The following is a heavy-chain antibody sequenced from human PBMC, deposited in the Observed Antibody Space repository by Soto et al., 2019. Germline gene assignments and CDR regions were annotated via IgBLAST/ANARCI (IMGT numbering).Heavy chain of an antibody. CDR2: IYYSGST. CDR1: GGSISSYY. V-gene: IGHV4-59*08. D-gene: IGHD4-17*01. CDR3: ARRYGPGFDY. J-gene: IGHJ4*02. Sequence: SETLSLTCTVSGGSISSYYWSWIRQPPGKGLEWIGYIYYSGSTNYNPSLKSRVTISVDTSKNQFSLKLSSVTAAYTAVYYCARRYGPGFDYWGQGTLVTVSS.